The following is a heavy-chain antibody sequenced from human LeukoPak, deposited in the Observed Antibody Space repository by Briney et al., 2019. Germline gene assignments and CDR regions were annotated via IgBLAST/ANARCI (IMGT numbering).Heavy chain of an antibody. CDR3: ARDMDGRGNWFDP. CDR2: IYYSGST. V-gene: IGHV4-30-4*01. J-gene: IGHJ5*02. Sequence: PSETLSLTCTVSGGSISSGDYYWSWIRQPPGKGLEWIGYIYYSGSTYYNPSLKSRVTISVDTSENQFSLKLSSVTAADTAVYYCARDMDGRGNWFDPWGQGTLVTVSS. D-gene: IGHD5-24*01. CDR1: GGSISSGDYY.